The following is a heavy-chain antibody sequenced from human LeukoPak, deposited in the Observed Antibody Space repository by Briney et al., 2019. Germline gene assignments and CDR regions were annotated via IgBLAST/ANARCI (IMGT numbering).Heavy chain of an antibody. CDR3: AGAPYYYDSSGYSAN. CDR2: ISSSGSTI. J-gene: IGHJ4*02. CDR1: GFTFSDYY. Sequence: GGSLRLSCAASGFTFSDYYMSWIRQAPGKGLEWVSYISSSGSTIYYADSVKGRFTISRDNAKNSLYLQMNSLRAEDTAVYYCAGAPYYYDSSGYSANWGKGTLVTVSS. D-gene: IGHD3-22*01. V-gene: IGHV3-11*01.